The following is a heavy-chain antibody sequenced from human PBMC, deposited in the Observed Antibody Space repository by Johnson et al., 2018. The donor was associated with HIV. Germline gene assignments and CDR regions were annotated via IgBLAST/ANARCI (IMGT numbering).Heavy chain of an antibody. J-gene: IGHJ3*01. D-gene: IGHD5-18*01. CDR3: AKERLLHDAFDF. Sequence: VQLVESGGGLVQPGGSLRLSCVASGFTVSGNYMSWVRQAPGKGLEWVSVMYSGGSTYYADSVKGRFTISRDNSKNTMYLQMNSLRDEDTAVYNCAKERLLHDAFDFWGQGTMVTVSS. V-gene: IGHV3-66*02. CDR1: GFTVSGNY. CDR2: MYSGGST.